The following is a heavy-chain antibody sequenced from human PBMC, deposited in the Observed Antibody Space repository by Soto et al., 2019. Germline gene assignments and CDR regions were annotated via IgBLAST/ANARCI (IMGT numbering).Heavy chain of an antibody. D-gene: IGHD5-12*01. CDR1: GGTFSSDA. V-gene: IGHV1-69*06. CDR3: ARSRARQPIKPPAPADSFDT. CDR2: IIPMYDTT. Sequence: SVKVSCKASGGTFSSDAITWVRQAPGQGLEWMGGIIPMYDTTNYAQKFRGRVTITADKSTTTAYMALSGLTSEDTAVYYCARSRARQPIKPPAPADSFDTWGQGTLVTVSS. J-gene: IGHJ5*02.